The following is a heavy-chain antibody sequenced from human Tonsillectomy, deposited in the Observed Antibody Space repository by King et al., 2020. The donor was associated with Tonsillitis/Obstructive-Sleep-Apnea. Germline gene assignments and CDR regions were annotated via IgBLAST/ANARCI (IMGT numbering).Heavy chain of an antibody. CDR1: GYSFTSYW. J-gene: IGHJ6*03. V-gene: IGHV5-51*01. CDR3: ARHNPDLGHYYYYYYMDV. CDR2: IYPGVPDT. Sequence: QLVQSGAEVKKPGESLKISCKGSGYSFTSYWIGWVRQVPGKGLEWMGIIYPGVPDTRYSPSFQGQVTISADKSISTPSLQWGSLKASDTAMYYCARHNPDLGHYYYYYYMDVWGKGTTVTVSS. D-gene: IGHD3-10*01.